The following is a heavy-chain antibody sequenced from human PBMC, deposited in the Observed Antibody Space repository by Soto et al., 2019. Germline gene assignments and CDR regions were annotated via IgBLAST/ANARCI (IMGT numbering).Heavy chain of an antibody. J-gene: IGHJ4*02. CDR3: AHDSTGGHTYFDL. V-gene: IGHV4-30-4*01. D-gene: IGHD1-1*01. CDR1: GGPISSGNFY. Sequence: VQLQESGPGLVRPSETLSLTCTVSGGPISSGNFYWSWIRQPPGKGLEWIGYIYFSGSTSYSPSLKSRLTISLNTSNNQFSLKLTSVTAADTAVYYCAHDSTGGHTYFDLLGQGALVTVSS. CDR2: IYFSGST.